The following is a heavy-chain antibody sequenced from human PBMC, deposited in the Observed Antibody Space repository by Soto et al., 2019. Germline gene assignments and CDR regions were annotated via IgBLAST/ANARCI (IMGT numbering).Heavy chain of an antibody. CDR1: GYTFTNYH. D-gene: IGHD5-12*01. V-gene: IGHV1-46*01. CDR2: INPSDGGT. J-gene: IGHJ4*02. Sequence: ASVKVSCKTSGYTFTNYHIHWVRQAPGQGLEWLGIINPSDGGTGYAQKFHGRVTMTRDTSTSTVYMDMSSLRSEDTAVYYCARVAHQSLDYWGLGTLVTVSS. CDR3: ARVAHQSLDY.